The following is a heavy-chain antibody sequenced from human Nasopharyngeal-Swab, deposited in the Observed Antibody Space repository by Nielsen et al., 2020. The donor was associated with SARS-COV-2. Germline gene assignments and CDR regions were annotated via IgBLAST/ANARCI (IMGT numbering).Heavy chain of an antibody. V-gene: IGHV5-10-1*01. CDR2: IDPSDSYT. J-gene: IGHJ3*02. Sequence: WIRQPPGKGLEWMGRIDPSDSYTDYSPSFQGHVTISADKSISTAYLQWSSLKASDTAMYYCARLKGWVLPGIDAFDIWGQGTMVTVSS. D-gene: IGHD1-26*01. CDR3: ARLKGWVLPGIDAFDI.